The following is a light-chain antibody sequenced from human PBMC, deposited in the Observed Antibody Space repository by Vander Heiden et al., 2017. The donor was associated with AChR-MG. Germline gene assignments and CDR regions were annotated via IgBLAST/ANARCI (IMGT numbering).Light chain of an antibody. CDR2: YNS. V-gene: IGLV3-21*04. CDR1: NIGSES. Sequence: SYVLTQPPSVSVAPGKTASITCEGDNIGSESVHWYQQKPGQAPMVIIYYNSDRPSGIPERFYGSNSGTAATLTIYRVEAGDEADYYCQVGDTSSDLGVFGGGTRLTVL. CDR3: QVGDTSSDLGV. J-gene: IGLJ2*01.